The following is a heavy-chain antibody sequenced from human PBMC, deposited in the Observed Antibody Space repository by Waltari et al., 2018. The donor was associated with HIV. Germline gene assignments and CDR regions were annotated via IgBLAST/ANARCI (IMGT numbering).Heavy chain of an antibody. V-gene: IGHV1-8*01. CDR1: GSDFATYD. CDR2: MSPNSGNT. J-gene: IGHJ6*02. Sequence: QVQLVQSGAEVKKPGASVKVSCKAPGSDFATYDVNWVRQATGQGPEGMGWMSPNSGNTVYAQECQGRVTMTRDTSISTVYMELSSLTSEDTAVYYCARGGSASMDVWGQGTTVTVSS. CDR3: ARGGSASMDV.